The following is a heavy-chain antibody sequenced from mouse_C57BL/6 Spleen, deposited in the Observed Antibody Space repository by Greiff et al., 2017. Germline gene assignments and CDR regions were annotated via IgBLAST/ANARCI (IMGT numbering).Heavy chain of an antibody. CDR1: GFTFSSYA. J-gene: IGHJ3*01. V-gene: IGHV5-9-1*02. CDR3: TRVYDYDEGFAY. CDR2: ISSGGDYI. Sequence: EVKLVESGEGLVKPGGSLKLSCAASGFTFSSYAMSWVRQTPEKRLEWVAYISSGGDYIYYADTVKGRFTISRDNARNTLYLQMSSLKSEDTAMYYCTRVYDYDEGFAYWGQGTLVTVSA. D-gene: IGHD2-4*01.